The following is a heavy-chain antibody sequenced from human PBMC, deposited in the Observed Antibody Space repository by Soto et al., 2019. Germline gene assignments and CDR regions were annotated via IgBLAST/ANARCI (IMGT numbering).Heavy chain of an antibody. V-gene: IGHV3-74*01. J-gene: IGHJ3*02. CDR2: TKTDGST. D-gene: IGHD3-10*01. CDR1: GFTFSRHW. Sequence: EVQLVESGGGLVQPGGSLTLCCAASGFTFSRHWIHWVRQAPGKGLVCVARTKTDGSTAFADSVKGRFTISRDNAKNTLCLQMNRLRAEDTAVYYCARDMRAVPWYGGVSSAFDIWGQGTVVTVSS. CDR3: ARDMRAVPWYGGVSSAFDI.